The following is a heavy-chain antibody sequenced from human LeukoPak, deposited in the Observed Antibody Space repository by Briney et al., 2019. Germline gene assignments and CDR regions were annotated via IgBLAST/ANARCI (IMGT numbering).Heavy chain of an antibody. CDR3: ARHRFDYYGSGSYYTP. CDR1: GGSFSGYY. CDR2: INHSGST. V-gene: IGHV4-34*01. J-gene: IGHJ5*02. Sequence: SETLSLTCAVYGGSFSGYYWSWIRQPPGKGLEWIGEINHSGSTNYNPSLKSRVTISVDTSRNQFSLKLSSVTAADTAVYYCARHRFDYYGSGSYYTPWGQGTLVTVSS. D-gene: IGHD3-10*01.